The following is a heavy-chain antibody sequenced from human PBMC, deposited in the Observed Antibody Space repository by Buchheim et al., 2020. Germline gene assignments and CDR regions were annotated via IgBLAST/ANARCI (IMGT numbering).Heavy chain of an antibody. CDR2: INSDGSST. Sequence: EVQLVESGGGLVQPGGSLRLSCAASGFTFSSYWMHWVRQAPGKGLVWVSRINSDGSSTSYADSVKGRFTISRDNAKNTLDLEMNSLRAEDTAVYYCAREQEDIVVVPAAMDYYYYYGMDVWGQGTT. V-gene: IGHV3-74*01. CDR3: AREQEDIVVVPAAMDYYYYYGMDV. J-gene: IGHJ6*02. D-gene: IGHD2-2*01. CDR1: GFTFSSYW.